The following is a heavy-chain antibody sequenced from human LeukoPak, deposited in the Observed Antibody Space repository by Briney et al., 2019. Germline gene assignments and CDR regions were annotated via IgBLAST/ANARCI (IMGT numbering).Heavy chain of an antibody. Sequence: GGSLRLSCVTSGFTFKTYAMNWVRRAPGKVLEWVANINQDGSEKYYVDSVKGRFTISRDNAKNSLYLQMNSLRAEDTAVYFCVRAIGSNTLWGQGTLVTVSS. CDR1: GFTFKTYA. J-gene: IGHJ4*02. CDR2: INQDGSEK. V-gene: IGHV3-7*01. CDR3: VRAIGSNTL. D-gene: IGHD4-23*01.